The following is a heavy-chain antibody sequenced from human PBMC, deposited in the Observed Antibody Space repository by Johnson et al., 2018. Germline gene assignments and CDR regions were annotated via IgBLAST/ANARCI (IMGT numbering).Heavy chain of an antibody. CDR1: GYTFTNHK. Sequence: QVQLVESGAEVKKPGASLKVSCKAFGYTFTNHKMHWVRQAQGQGLEWMGIINPSDGSTNYAQKFKGRVTMTRDTSTTTVYMELGSLRFEDTAVYYCARDRGLRFLEWLTYGMAVWGQGATVTVSS. J-gene: IGHJ6*02. D-gene: IGHD3-3*01. CDR2: INPSDGST. CDR3: ARDRGLRFLEWLTYGMAV. V-gene: IGHV1-46*01.